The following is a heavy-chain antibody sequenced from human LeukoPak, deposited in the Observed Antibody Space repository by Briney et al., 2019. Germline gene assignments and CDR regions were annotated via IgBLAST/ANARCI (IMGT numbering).Heavy chain of an antibody. CDR3: ARDEVDYPDYYYGMDV. J-gene: IGHJ6*02. D-gene: IGHD4-11*01. CDR2: ISYDGSNK. Sequence: GGSLRLSCAASGFTFSSYAMHWVRQAPGKGLERVAVISYDGSNKYYADSVKGRFTISRDNSKNTLYLQMNSLRAEDTAVYYCARDEVDYPDYYYGMDVWGQGTTVTVSS. V-gene: IGHV3-30*04. CDR1: GFTFSSYA.